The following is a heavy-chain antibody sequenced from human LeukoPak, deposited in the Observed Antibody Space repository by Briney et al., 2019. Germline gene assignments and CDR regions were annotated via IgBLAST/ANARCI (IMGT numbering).Heavy chain of an antibody. CDR2: ISGSGDST. CDR3: AKGSGTSRPYYLDY. J-gene: IGHJ4*02. CDR1: GFAFNNYV. V-gene: IGHV3-23*01. Sequence: GGSLRLSCAASGFAFNNYVMTWVRQAPGRGLDWFSAISGSGDSTYYADSVKGRFTISRDSSKSTMYLQMTSLTAEDTAVYYCAKGSGTSRPYYLDYWGRGTLVTVSS. D-gene: IGHD6-25*01.